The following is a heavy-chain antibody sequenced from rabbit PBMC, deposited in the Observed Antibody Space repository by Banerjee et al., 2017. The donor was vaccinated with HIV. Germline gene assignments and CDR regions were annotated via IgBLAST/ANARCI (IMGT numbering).Heavy chain of an antibody. J-gene: IGHJ4*01. V-gene: IGHV1S7*01. D-gene: IGHD7-1*01. CDR3: ARDRDGDAGYGSLAL. CDR1: GFTISSSYY. CDR2: IDPIFGST. Sequence: QLVESGGGLVQPEGSLTLTCTASGFTISSSYYMSWVRQAPGKGLEWIGYIDPIFGSTDYASWVNGRFTISSHNAQNTLYLQLNSLTAADTATYFCARDRDGDAGYGSLALRGQGTLVTVS.